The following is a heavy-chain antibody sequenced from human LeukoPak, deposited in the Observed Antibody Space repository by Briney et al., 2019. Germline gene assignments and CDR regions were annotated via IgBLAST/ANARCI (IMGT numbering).Heavy chain of an antibody. CDR2: ISSNGGST. Sequence: PGGSLRLSCAASGFTFSSYAMHWVRQAPGKGLEYVSAISSNGGSTYYANSVKGRFTISRDNSKNTLYLQMGSLRAEDMAVYYCARPLYGGPNIPNQGFDYWGQGTLVTVSS. J-gene: IGHJ4*02. CDR3: ARPLYGGPNIPNQGFDY. V-gene: IGHV3-64*01. CDR1: GFTFSSYA. D-gene: IGHD4-23*01.